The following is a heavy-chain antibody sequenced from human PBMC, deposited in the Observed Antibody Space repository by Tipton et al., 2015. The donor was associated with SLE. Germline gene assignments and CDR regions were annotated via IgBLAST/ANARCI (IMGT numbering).Heavy chain of an antibody. V-gene: IGHV4-4*07. CDR3: ARAGSSPHFDY. D-gene: IGHD1-26*01. CDR2: IYTSGST. Sequence: LRLSCTVSGGSISSYFWSWIRQPAGKGLVWIGRIYTSGSTNYNPSLQSRVTMSVDTSKNQFSLKLSSVTAADTAVYYCARAGSSPHFDYWGQGTLVTVSS. J-gene: IGHJ4*02. CDR1: GGSISSYF.